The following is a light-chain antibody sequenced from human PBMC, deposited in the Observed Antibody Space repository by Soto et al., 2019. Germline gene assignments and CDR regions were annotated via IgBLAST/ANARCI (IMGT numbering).Light chain of an antibody. CDR1: QSVSSN. V-gene: IGKV3-15*01. CDR2: GAS. Sequence: EIVMTLSPATLSVTPGERATLSCRASQSVSSNLAWYQQKPGQALRLLIYGASTRATGIPARFSGSGSGTEFTLTISSLQSEDFAVYYCQQYNNWPITFGQGTRLEIK. CDR3: QQYNNWPIT. J-gene: IGKJ5*01.